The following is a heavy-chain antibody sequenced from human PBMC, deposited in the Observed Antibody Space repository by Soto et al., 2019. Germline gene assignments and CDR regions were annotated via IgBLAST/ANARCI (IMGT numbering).Heavy chain of an antibody. CDR2: MNTNSGGT. D-gene: IGHD6-13*01. V-gene: IGHV1-2*02. CDR3: ARGYYSSSWRVADY. CDR1: GYTFSGYF. Sequence: QVQLVQSGADVKKPGASVKVSCKTSGYTFSGYFMHWLRQAPGQGLEWMGWMNTNSGGTDYAQNLQGRVPMTWDTSISTAYMELRRLRSADGARYYCARGYYSSSWRVADYWGQGTLVTVSS. J-gene: IGHJ4*02.